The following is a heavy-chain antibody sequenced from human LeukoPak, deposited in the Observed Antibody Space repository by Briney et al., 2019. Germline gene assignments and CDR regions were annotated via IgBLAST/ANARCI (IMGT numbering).Heavy chain of an antibody. D-gene: IGHD3-3*01. CDR3: ARALNYDFWSAYYYYMDV. CDR1: GGSITSGDYY. J-gene: IGHJ6*03. V-gene: IGHV4-30-4*01. CDR2: ISYSGST. Sequence: SQTLSLTCTVSGGSITSGDYYWSWIRQPPGKGLEWIGYISYSGSTSYNPSLKSPFTISMDTSKNQFSLRLSSVTAADTAIYFCARALNYDFWSAYYYYMDVRGEGTTVTVSS.